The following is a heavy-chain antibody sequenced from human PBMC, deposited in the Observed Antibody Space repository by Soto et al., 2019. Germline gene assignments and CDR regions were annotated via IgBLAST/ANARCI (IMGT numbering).Heavy chain of an antibody. CDR3: ARSLRGYSGYSGY. CDR2: ISSSGSDT. CDR1: GFTFSDYY. J-gene: IGHJ4*02. D-gene: IGHD5-12*01. V-gene: IGHV3-11*03. Sequence: PGGCLRLSCAASGFTFSDYYMSWIRQAPGKGLERVSYISSSGSDTNYADSVKGRFTVSRDNAKNSLYLQMNSLRAEDTAVYYCARSLRGYSGYSGYWGQGTLVTVSS.